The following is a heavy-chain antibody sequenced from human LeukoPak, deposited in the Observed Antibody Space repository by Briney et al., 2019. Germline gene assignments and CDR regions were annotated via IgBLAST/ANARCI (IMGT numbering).Heavy chain of an antibody. V-gene: IGHV4-4*02. D-gene: IGHD5-18*01. CDR2: IYHSGST. CDR3: ARDGSGLWSTPHFDY. Sequence: PSETLSLTCAVSGGSISSSNWRSWVRQPPGKGLEWIGEIYHSGSTNYNPSLKSRVTISVDKSKNQFSLKLSSVTAADTAVYYCARDGSGLWSTPHFDYWGQGTLVTVSS. CDR1: GGSISSSNW. J-gene: IGHJ4*02.